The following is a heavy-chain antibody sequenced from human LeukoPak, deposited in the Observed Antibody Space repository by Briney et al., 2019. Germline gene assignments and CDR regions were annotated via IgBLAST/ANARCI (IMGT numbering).Heavy chain of an antibody. CDR3: ARVGSGSSLVDP. CDR2: IWYDGSNK. Sequence: GGSLRLSCAASGFTFSSYGMHWVRQAPGKGLEWVTVIWYDGSNKYYADSVKGRFTISRDNSKNTLYLQMKSLRAEDTAVYYCARVGSGSSLVDPWGQGTLVTVSS. J-gene: IGHJ5*02. V-gene: IGHV3-33*01. D-gene: IGHD1-26*01. CDR1: GFTFSSYG.